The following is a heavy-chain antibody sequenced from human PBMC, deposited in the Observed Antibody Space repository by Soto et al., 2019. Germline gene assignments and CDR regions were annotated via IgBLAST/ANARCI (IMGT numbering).Heavy chain of an antibody. D-gene: IGHD2-2*01. CDR2: IHAGNGNT. CDR1: GYTFTTYS. Sequence: GASVEVSCKASGYTFTTYSIHWVRQAPGERLEWMGWIHAGNGNTEHSQKFQGRVTITRDTSASTAYLELGSLRSEDTAVYYCAGAACSSTSCYNYYAYGMDVWGQGSAVTV. V-gene: IGHV1-3*01. J-gene: IGHJ6*02. CDR3: AGAACSSTSCYNYYAYGMDV.